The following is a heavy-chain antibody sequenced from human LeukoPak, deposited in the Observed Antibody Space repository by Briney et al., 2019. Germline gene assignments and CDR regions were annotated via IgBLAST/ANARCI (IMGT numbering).Heavy chain of an antibody. CDR3: ARESGYSYGRFDY. CDR1: GFTFNTYA. CDR2: ISFDGSNK. V-gene: IGHV3-30*04. D-gene: IGHD5-18*01. Sequence: GSLRLSCAASGFTFNTYAMHWARQAPGKGLEWVAVISFDGSNKYYADSVKGRFTISRDNSKNTMYMKMNSLRAEDTAVYYCARESGYSYGRFDYWGQGTLVTVSS. J-gene: IGHJ4*02.